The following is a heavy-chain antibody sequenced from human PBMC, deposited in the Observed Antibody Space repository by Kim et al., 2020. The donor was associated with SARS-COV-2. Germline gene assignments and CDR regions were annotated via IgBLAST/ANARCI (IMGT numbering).Heavy chain of an antibody. CDR1: GFTFSSYS. CDR3: ARADIVVVWRLGAFDI. Sequence: GGSLRLSCAASGFTFSSYSMNWVRQAPGKGLEWVSYISSSSSSTIYYADSVKGRFTISRDNAKNSLYLQMNSLRDEDTAVYYCARADIVVVWRLGAFDIWGQGTMVTVSS. J-gene: IGHJ3*02. D-gene: IGHD2-2*01. V-gene: IGHV3-48*02. CDR2: ISSSSSSTI.